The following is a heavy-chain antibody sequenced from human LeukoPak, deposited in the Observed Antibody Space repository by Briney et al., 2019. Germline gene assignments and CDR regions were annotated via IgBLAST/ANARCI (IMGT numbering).Heavy chain of an antibody. CDR3: AKDLRLGVGYMDV. D-gene: IGHD3-16*01. J-gene: IGHJ6*03. Sequence: PGGSLRLSCAASGFTFSSYAMSWVRQAPGKGLEWVSAISGSGGSTYYADSVKDRFTISRDNSKNTLYLQMDSLRAEDTAVYYCAKDLRLGVGYMDVWGKGTTVTVSS. CDR2: ISGSGGST. V-gene: IGHV3-23*01. CDR1: GFTFSSYA.